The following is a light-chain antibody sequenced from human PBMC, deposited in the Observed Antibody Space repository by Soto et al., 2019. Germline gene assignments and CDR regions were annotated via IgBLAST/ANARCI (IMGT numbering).Light chain of an antibody. CDR1: QTVSSF. J-gene: IGKJ4*01. CDR2: DAS. Sequence: EIVLTQSPATLSLSPGERATLSCRASQTVSSFLAWYQQKPGQAPRLLIYDASNRATGIAARFSGSGSGTDFTLTISSLEPEDFAVYYCQQRGDFGGGTQVEIK. CDR3: QQRGD. V-gene: IGKV3-11*01.